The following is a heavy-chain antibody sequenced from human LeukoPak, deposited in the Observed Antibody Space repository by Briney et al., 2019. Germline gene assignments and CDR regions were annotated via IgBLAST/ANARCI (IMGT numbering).Heavy chain of an antibody. V-gene: IGHV4-4*07. CDR1: GDSISSYY. CDR3: ARVLFGFWSGYAFDI. CDR2: INTSGNT. J-gene: IGHJ3*02. D-gene: IGHD3-3*01. Sequence: SETLSLTCTVSGDSISSYYWSWIRQPAGKGLEWIGRINTSGNTDFNPSLKSRVTMSVDTSKKQFSVKLTSVTAADTAVYYCARVLFGFWSGYAFDIWGQGTMVTVSS.